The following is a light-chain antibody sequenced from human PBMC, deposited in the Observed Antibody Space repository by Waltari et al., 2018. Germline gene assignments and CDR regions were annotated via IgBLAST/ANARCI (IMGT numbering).Light chain of an antibody. J-gene: IGKJ4*01. Sequence: AIQLTQSPSSLSASVGDRVTINCRATQGITNALVWYQQKPGKVPKLLISYASTLESGVPSRFSGSGSGTDFTLTIDSLQPEDFATYYCQQFYNFVSFGGGTRVE. CDR1: QGITNA. V-gene: IGKV1D-13*01. CDR3: QQFYNFVS. CDR2: YAS.